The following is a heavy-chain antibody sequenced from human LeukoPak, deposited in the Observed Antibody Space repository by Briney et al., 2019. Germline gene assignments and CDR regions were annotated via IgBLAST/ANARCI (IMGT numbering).Heavy chain of an antibody. J-gene: IGHJ4*02. CDR2: INPSGGST. CDR1: GYTFTSYG. CDR3: ARESREQLVPDPPDY. V-gene: IGHV1-46*01. D-gene: IGHD6-13*01. Sequence: ASVKVSCKASGYTFTSYGISWVRQAPGQGLEWMGIINPSGGSTIYAQKFQGRVTMTRDMSTSTVYMELSSLRSEDTAVYYCARESREQLVPDPPDYWGQGTLVTVSS.